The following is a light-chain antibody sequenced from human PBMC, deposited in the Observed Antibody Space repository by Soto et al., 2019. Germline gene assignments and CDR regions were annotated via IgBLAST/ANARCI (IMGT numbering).Light chain of an antibody. Sequence: EIVMTQSPATLSVSPGERATLSCRASQSVSSNLAWYQQKPGQAPRLLIYGASTRATGIPARFSGSGSGTEFTLTISSLQSEDFAVYYCQQYSNWPRFTLGQGTKLEIK. CDR3: QQYSNWPRFT. V-gene: IGKV3-15*01. J-gene: IGKJ2*01. CDR1: QSVSSN. CDR2: GAS.